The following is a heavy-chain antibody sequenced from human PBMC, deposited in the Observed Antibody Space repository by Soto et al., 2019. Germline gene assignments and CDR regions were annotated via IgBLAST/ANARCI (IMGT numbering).Heavy chain of an antibody. Sequence: QVQLQESGPGLVKPSGTLSLTCAVSGASISSTNWWSWVRQAPGEGLEWIGEIFHSGTPTYNPSLKSRVIISMDTSTNQLSLRLDSVTAADTAVYFCARHIAVPTTRGFDYWGQGTLVTVSS. J-gene: IGHJ4*02. CDR3: ARHIAVPTTRGFDY. CDR2: IFHSGTP. D-gene: IGHD2-15*01. V-gene: IGHV4-4*02. CDR1: GASISSTNW.